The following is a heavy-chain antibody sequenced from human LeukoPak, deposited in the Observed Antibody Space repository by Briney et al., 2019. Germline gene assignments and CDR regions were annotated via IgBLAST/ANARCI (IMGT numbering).Heavy chain of an antibody. Sequence: PSETLSLTCTVSGGSISSSPYYWGWIRQSPGKALEWIGSIYYSGSTYYNPSLKSRVTISVDTSKNQFSLKLSSVTAADTAVYYCARHPPPMGSRGWYSWFDPWGQGSLVTVSS. CDR2: IYYSGST. CDR1: GGSISSSPYY. D-gene: IGHD6-19*01. CDR3: ARHPPPMGSRGWYSWFDP. J-gene: IGHJ5*02. V-gene: IGHV4-39*01.